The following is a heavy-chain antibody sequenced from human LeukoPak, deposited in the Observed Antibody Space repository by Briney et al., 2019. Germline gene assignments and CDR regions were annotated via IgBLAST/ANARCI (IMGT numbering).Heavy chain of an antibody. D-gene: IGHD3-3*01. J-gene: IGHJ6*02. CDR1: GGTFSSYA. Sequence: ASVKVSCKASGGTFSSYATSWVRQAPGQGLEWMGRIIPIFGIANYAQKFQGRVTITADKSTSTAYMELSSLRSEDTAVYYCARVQGYDFWSGYGMDVWGQGTTVTVSS. CDR3: ARVQGYDFWSGYGMDV. V-gene: IGHV1-69*04. CDR2: IIPIFGIA.